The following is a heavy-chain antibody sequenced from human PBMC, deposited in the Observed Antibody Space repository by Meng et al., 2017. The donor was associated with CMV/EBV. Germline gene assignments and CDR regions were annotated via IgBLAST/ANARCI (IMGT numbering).Heavy chain of an antibody. D-gene: IGHD3/OR15-3a*01. CDR1: GFTLSNYG. J-gene: IGHJ5*02. CDR3: ARWTGWFDP. CDR2: ISHEGSED. V-gene: IGHV3-30*03. Sequence: LSCAACGFTLSNYGIHWVRQAPGKGLEWLALISHEGSEDYYADSVKGRFTMSRDNSKNTVHLQMNSLRPDDTAVYYCARWTGWFDPWGQGTLVTVSS.